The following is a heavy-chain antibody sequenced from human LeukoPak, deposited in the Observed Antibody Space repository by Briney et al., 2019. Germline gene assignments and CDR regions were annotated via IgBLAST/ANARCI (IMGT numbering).Heavy chain of an antibody. V-gene: IGHV4-61*02. J-gene: IGHJ5*02. CDR2: IYTSGST. Sequence: SETLSLTCTVSGYSISSGYYWGWIRQPAGQGLEWIGRIYTSGSTNYNPSLKSRVTISVDTSKNQFSLKLSSVTAADTAVYYCARGEVYCGGDCYPKGVWGWFDPWGQGTLVTVSS. CDR3: ARGEVYCGGDCYPKGVWGWFDP. CDR1: GYSISSGYY. D-gene: IGHD2-21*02.